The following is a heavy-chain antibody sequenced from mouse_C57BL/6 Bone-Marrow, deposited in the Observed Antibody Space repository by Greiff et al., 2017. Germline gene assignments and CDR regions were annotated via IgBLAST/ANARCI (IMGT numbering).Heavy chain of an antibody. D-gene: IGHD1-1*01. CDR1: GYTFTSYW. Sequence: QVHVKQPGAELVMPGASVKLSCKASGYTFTSYWMHWVKQRPGQGLEWIGEFDPSDSYTNYNQKFKGKSTLTVDKSSSTAYMQLSSLTSEDSAVYYCAIWDYGSSYGRDYFDYWGQGTTLTVSS. CDR3: AIWDYGSSYGRDYFDY. CDR2: FDPSDSYT. V-gene: IGHV1-69*01. J-gene: IGHJ2*01.